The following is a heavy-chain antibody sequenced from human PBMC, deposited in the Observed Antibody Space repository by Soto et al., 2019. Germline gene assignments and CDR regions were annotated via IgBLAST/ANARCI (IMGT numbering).Heavy chain of an antibody. Sequence: QVQLQESGPGLVKPSETLSLTCTVSGCSISSYYWSWIRQPPGKGLKWIGYIYYSGSTNYNPSLTSRVTISVDTSTNQFPLKLSSVTAAETAVNACARRYSIAFDIWGKGTMVTVSS. V-gene: IGHV4-59*08. CDR1: GCSISSYY. D-gene: IGHD6-13*01. CDR3: ARRYSIAFDI. CDR2: IYYSGST. J-gene: IGHJ3*02.